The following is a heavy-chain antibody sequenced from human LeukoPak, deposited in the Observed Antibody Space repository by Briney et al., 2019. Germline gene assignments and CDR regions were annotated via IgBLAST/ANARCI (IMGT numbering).Heavy chain of an antibody. CDR1: GFTFTSYA. CDR2: ISAYNGNT. D-gene: IGHD3-22*01. CDR3: ARDPNSSGQYNWFDP. Sequence: ASVKVSCKASGFTFTSYAFTWVRQAPGQGLEWMGWISAYNGNTNYAQKLQGRVTMTTDTSTSTAYMELRSLRSDDTAVYYCARDPNSSGQYNWFDPWGQGTLVTVSS. V-gene: IGHV1-18*01. J-gene: IGHJ5*02.